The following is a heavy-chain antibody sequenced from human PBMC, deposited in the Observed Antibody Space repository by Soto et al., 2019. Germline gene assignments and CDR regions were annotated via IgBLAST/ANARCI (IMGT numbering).Heavy chain of an antibody. CDR1: GFTFSNYA. D-gene: IGHD4-4*01. CDR2: IAANGGAA. J-gene: IGHJ3*02. V-gene: IGHV3-23*01. Sequence: GGSLRLSCAASGFTFSNYAMSWVRQAPGKGPEWVAGIAANGGAAYLADSVRGRFTISRDNSKNTLYLQMNSLRPDDTALYYCGKDPNSDYVGAFDICGQGTMVTVSS. CDR3: GKDPNSDYVGAFDI.